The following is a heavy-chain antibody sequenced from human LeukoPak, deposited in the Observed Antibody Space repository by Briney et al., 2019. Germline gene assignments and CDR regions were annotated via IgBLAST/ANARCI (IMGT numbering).Heavy chain of an antibody. CDR3: ARGPGAYYYGSGPHAFDI. D-gene: IGHD3-10*01. V-gene: IGHV4-4*02. J-gene: IGHJ3*02. CDR1: GGSISSSNW. Sequence: SETLSLTCAVSGGSISSSNWWSWVRQPPGKGLEWIGEIYHSGSTNYSPSLKSRVTISVDKSKNQFSLKLSSVTAADTAVYYCARGPGAYYYGSGPHAFDIWGQGTMVTVSS. CDR2: IYHSGST.